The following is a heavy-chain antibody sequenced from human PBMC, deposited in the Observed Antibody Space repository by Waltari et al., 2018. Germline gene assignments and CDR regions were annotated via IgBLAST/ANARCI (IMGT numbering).Heavy chain of an antibody. V-gene: IGHV3-74*01. CDR1: GFPFSSQW. Sequence: EVQLVESGGGLVQPGGSLRVPGTASGFPFSSQWMHWVRQVPGKGRVWVSRINSDGSGTSYADSAKGRFTISRDNAKNTLFLQMNSLRGEDTAVYYCASGNSHAFDLWGQGTMVTVSS. CDR2: INSDGSGT. J-gene: IGHJ3*01. CDR3: ASGNSHAFDL. D-gene: IGHD1-7*01.